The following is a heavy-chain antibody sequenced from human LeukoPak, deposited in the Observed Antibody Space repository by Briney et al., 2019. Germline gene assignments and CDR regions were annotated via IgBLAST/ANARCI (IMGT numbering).Heavy chain of an antibody. V-gene: IGHV3-7*01. J-gene: IGHJ6*04. CDR1: GFTFSSYW. D-gene: IGHD6-19*01. CDR3: ARDRPGGWFTFGV. CDR2: IKQDGSEK. Sequence: GGSLRLSCAASGFTFSSYWMSWVRQAPGKGLEWVANIKQDGSEKYYVDSVKGRFTISRDNAKNSLYLQMNSLRVEDTAVYYCARDRPGGWFTFGVWGKGTTVTVSS.